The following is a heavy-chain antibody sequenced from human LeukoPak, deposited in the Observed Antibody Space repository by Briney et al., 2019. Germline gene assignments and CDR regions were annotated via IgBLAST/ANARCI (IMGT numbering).Heavy chain of an antibody. V-gene: IGHV4-34*01. J-gene: IGHJ4*02. D-gene: IGHD3-3*01. Sequence: SETLSLTCAVYGGSFSNYYWSWIRQAPGKGLEWIGSIYYSGSTYYNPSLKSRVTISVDTSKNQFSLKLSSVTAADTAVYYCARDVGFWSGYSYYFDYWGQGTLVTVSS. CDR2: IYYSGST. CDR1: GGSFSNYY. CDR3: ARDVGFWSGYSYYFDY.